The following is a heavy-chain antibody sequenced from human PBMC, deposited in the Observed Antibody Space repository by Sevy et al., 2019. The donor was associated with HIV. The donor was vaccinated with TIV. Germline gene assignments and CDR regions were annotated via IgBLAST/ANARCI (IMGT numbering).Heavy chain of an antibody. Sequence: GGSLRLSCAASGFTFSNYWMSWVRQAPGKGLEWVANIKQDGSEKYYVDSVKGRFTISRDNAKNSLYLQMNSLRAEDTAVYYCARPYRTDPFYYSGSGGYYYPSYFDYWGQGTLVTASS. D-gene: IGHD3-22*01. V-gene: IGHV3-7*01. J-gene: IGHJ4*02. CDR3: ARPYRTDPFYYSGSGGYYYPSYFDY. CDR1: GFTFSNYW. CDR2: IKQDGSEK.